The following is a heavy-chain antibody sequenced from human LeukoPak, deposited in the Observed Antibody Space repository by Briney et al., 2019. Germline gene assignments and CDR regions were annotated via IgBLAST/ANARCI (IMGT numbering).Heavy chain of an antibody. V-gene: IGHV1-2*02. Sequence: GASVKVSSKASGFSFTHYYIHWVRQAPGQGLEWMGWIHPSSGGTNYAQNFQGRVTMTGDTSLTTPYMELGRLTSDDTARHYCASVPLTFSPGSDYWGQGTLVTVSS. CDR2: IHPSSGGT. CDR1: GFSFTHYY. D-gene: IGHD2/OR15-2a*01. CDR3: ASVPLTFSPGSDY. J-gene: IGHJ4*02.